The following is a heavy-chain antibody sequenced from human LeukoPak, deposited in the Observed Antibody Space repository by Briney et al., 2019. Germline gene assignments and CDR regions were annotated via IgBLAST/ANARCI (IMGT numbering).Heavy chain of an antibody. V-gene: IGHV3-30*02. D-gene: IGHD1-26*01. CDR2: IRYDGSNK. CDR3: AKKGGAAFYNWFDP. CDR1: GFTFSSFG. J-gene: IGHJ5*02. Sequence: GGSLRLSCAASGFTFSSFGMHWVRQAPGKGLEWVAYIRYDGSNKKYADSLEGRFTISRDNSKHALYLQIASLRPEDTAVYYCAKKGGAAFYNWFDPWGQGTLVTVSS.